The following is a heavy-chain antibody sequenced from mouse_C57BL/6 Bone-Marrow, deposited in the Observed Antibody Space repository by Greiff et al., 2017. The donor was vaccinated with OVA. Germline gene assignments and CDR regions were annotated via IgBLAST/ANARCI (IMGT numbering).Heavy chain of an antibody. D-gene: IGHD3-3*01. V-gene: IGHV7-3*01. CDR1: GFTFTDYY. CDR3: ARVGRYFDV. CDR2: IRNKANGYTT. Sequence: EVQLVESGGGLVQPGGSLSLSCAASGFTFTDYYMSWVRQPPGKAFEWLGFIRNKANGYTTEYSASVKGRFTISRDNSQSILYLQMNALRAEDSATYYCARVGRYFDVWGTGTTVTVSS. J-gene: IGHJ1*03.